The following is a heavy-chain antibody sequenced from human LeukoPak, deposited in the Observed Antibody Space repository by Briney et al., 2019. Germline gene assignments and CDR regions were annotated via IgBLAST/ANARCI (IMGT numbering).Heavy chain of an antibody. V-gene: IGHV3-9*03. CDR3: AKERDEYSSGWYYFDY. Sequence: GGSLRLSCAASGFTFDDYAMHWVRQAPGKGLEWVSGISWNSGSIGYADSVKGRFTISRDNAKNSLYLQMNSLRAEDMALYYCAKERDEYSSGWYYFDYWGQGTLVTVSS. J-gene: IGHJ4*02. CDR1: GFTFDDYA. CDR2: ISWNSGSI. D-gene: IGHD6-19*01.